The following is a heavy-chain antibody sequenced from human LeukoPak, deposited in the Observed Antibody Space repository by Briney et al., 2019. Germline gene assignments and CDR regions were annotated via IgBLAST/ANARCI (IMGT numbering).Heavy chain of an antibody. D-gene: IGHD3-22*01. CDR3: ATDMYSSGYYFDY. V-gene: IGHV1-24*01. CDR2: FDPEDGET. CDR1: GYTLTELS. Sequence: EASVKVSCKVSGYTLTELSMHWVRQAPGKGLEWMGGFDPEDGETIYAQKFQGRVTMTEDTSTDTAYMELSSLRSEDTAAYYWATDMYSSGYYFDYWGQGTLVTVSS. J-gene: IGHJ4*02.